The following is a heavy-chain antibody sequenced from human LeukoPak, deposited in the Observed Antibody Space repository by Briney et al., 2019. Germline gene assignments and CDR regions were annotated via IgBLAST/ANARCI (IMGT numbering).Heavy chain of an antibody. CDR2: IYHSGST. CDR3: ARDSGYSYGPRYYFDY. Sequence: SETLSLTCAVSGYSISSGYYWGWIRQPPGKGLEWIGSIYHSGSTYYDPSLKSRVPISVDTSKNQFSLKLSSVTAADTAVYYCARDSGYSYGPRYYFDYWGQGTLVTVSS. V-gene: IGHV4-38-2*02. CDR1: GYSISSGYY. J-gene: IGHJ4*02. D-gene: IGHD5-18*01.